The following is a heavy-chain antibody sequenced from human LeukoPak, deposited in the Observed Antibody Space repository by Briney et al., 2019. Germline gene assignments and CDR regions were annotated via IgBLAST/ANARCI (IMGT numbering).Heavy chain of an antibody. CDR2: IYTSGST. J-gene: IGHJ6*03. V-gene: IGHV4-4*07. D-gene: IGHD4-17*01. Sequence: SETLSLTCTVSGGSISSYYWSWIRQPAGKGLEWIGRIYTSGSTNYNPSLKSRVTMSVDTSKNQFSLKLSSVTAADTAVYYCARSLTTVTTFYYYYYMDVWGKGTTVTISS. CDR3: ARSLTTVTTFYYYYYMDV. CDR1: GGSISSYY.